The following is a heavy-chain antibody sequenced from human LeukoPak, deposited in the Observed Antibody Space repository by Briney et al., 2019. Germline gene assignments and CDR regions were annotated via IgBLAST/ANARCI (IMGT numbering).Heavy chain of an antibody. D-gene: IGHD3-22*01. CDR3: ARGSYYDSSGYGLRWAFDI. CDR2: IYYSGST. J-gene: IGHJ3*02. Sequence: PSETLSLTCTVSGGSISSGGYYWSWIRQHPGKGLEWIGYIYYSGSTYYNPSLKSRVTISVDTSKNQFSLKLSSVTAADTAVYYCARGSYYDSSGYGLRWAFDIWGQGTMVTVSS. V-gene: IGHV4-31*03. CDR1: GGSISSGGYY.